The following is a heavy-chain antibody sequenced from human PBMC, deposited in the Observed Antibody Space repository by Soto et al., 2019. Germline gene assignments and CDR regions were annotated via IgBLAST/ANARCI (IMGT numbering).Heavy chain of an antibody. V-gene: IGHV3-30*18. Sequence: XGSLRLSCAAAGFTFRSYGMHWVRQAPGKGLEWVAVISYDGSNKYYADSVKGRFTISRDNSKNTLYLQMNSLRAEDTAVYYCAKWTTVVSPLFDYWGQGMLVTVSS. J-gene: IGHJ4*02. CDR3: AKWTTVVSPLFDY. CDR2: ISYDGSNK. D-gene: IGHD4-17*01. CDR1: GFTFRSYG.